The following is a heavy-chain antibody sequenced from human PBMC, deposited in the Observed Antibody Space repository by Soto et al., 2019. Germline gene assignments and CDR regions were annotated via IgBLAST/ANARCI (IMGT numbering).Heavy chain of an antibody. CDR3: AQRKTGNGWNAGYFAY. V-gene: IGHV2-5*02. CDR1: GFSLSTYGVG. CDR2: VYWDDDK. D-gene: IGHD1-1*01. Sequence: QSTLKESGPTLVNPTQTLTLTCTLSGFSLSTYGVGVGWVRQPPGRALEWLLFVYWDDDKWYNPSLRSRLTVTKDTSKNQAVLTMANMDPVDTATYYCAQRKTGNGWNAGYFAYWGQGILVTVSS. J-gene: IGHJ4*02.